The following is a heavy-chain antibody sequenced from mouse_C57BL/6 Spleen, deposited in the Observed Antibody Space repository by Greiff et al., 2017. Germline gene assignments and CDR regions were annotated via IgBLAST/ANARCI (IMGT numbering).Heavy chain of an antibody. D-gene: IGHD2-10*02. CDR3: ARSAYGNCRYFDG. V-gene: IGHV1-64*01. CDR1: GYTFTSYW. CDR2: IHPNSGST. Sequence: QVQLQQPGAELVKPGASVKLSCKASGYTFTSYWMHWVKQRPGQGLEWIGMIHPNSGSTNYNEKFKSKATLTVDKSSSTAYMQLSSLTSEDSAVYYCARSAYGNCRYFDGWGTGTTVTVSS. J-gene: IGHJ1*03.